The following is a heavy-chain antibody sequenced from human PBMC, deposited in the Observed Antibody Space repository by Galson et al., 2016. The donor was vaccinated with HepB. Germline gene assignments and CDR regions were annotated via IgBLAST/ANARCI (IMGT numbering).Heavy chain of an antibody. CDR1: GFTLSTYA. Sequence: SLRLSCAAFGFTLSTYAMSWVRQAPGKGLEWVSTIRGNGGSTSYADSVKGRFTISRGSSKNTVYLQMNSLRAGDTAVYYCAKGGMLIPRFDYWGQGTLVTVSS. V-gene: IGHV3-23*01. CDR3: AKGGMLIPRFDY. CDR2: IRGNGGST. J-gene: IGHJ4*02. D-gene: IGHD3-16*01.